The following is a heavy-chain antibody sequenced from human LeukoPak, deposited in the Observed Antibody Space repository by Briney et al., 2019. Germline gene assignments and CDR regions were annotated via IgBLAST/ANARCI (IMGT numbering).Heavy chain of an antibody. V-gene: IGHV3-53*05. D-gene: IGHD3-16*01. CDR3: ARDGAGRHYFDY. Sequence: GGSLRLSCAASGFTVSSNYMSWVRQAPGKGLEWVSVIYSGGSTYYADSVKGRFTISRDNSKNTLYLQMNSLSAEDTAVYYCARDGAGRHYFDYWGQGTLVTVSS. CDR1: GFTVSSNY. J-gene: IGHJ4*02. CDR2: IYSGGST.